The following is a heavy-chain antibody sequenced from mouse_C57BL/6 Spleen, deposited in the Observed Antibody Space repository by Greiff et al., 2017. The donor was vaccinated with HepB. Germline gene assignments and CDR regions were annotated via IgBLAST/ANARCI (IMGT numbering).Heavy chain of an antibody. CDR2: INPSSGYT. J-gene: IGHJ1*03. CDR3: ARGDYYGSDWYFDV. Sequence: VQLQQSGAELARPGASVKMSCKASGYTFTSYTMHWVKQRPGQGLEWIGYINPSSGYTKYNQKLKDKATLTAAKSSSTAYMQLSSLTSEDSAVYYCARGDYYGSDWYFDVWGTGTTVTVSS. CDR1: GYTFTSYT. V-gene: IGHV1-4*01. D-gene: IGHD1-1*01.